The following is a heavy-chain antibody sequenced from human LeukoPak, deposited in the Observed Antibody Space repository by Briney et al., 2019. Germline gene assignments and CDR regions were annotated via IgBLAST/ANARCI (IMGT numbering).Heavy chain of an antibody. D-gene: IGHD6-19*01. Sequence: ASVKVSCKVSGYTLTELSMHWVRQAPGKGGEWMGGFDPEDGETIYAQKFQGRVTMTEDTSTDTAYMELSSLRSDDTAVYYCARDTGYSSGWFDYWGQGTLVTVSS. J-gene: IGHJ4*02. V-gene: IGHV1-24*01. CDR2: FDPEDGET. CDR3: ARDTGYSSGWFDY. CDR1: GYTLTELS.